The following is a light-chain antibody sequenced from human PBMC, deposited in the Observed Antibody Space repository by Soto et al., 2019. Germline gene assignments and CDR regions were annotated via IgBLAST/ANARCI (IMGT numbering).Light chain of an antibody. CDR1: QGIRND. J-gene: IGKJ1*01. V-gene: IGKV1-6*01. CDR3: LQDYNYPWT. CDR2: AAA. Sequence: AIQMTQSPSSLSASVGDRVTITCRASQGIRNDLGWYQQKPGKAPELLIYAAASLQSGVPSRFSGSGSGTDFTLTISSLQPEDFATYYCLQDYNYPWTFGQGTKVEIK.